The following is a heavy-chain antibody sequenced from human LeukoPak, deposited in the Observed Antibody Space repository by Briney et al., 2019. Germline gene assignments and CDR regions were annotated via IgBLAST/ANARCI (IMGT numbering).Heavy chain of an antibody. J-gene: IGHJ3*02. V-gene: IGHV1-18*04. D-gene: IGHD1-1*01. CDR2: ISAYNGNT. Sequence: ASVKVSCKASGYTFTGYYMYWVRQAPGQGLEWMGWISAYNGNTNYAQKLQGRVTMTTDTSTSTAYMELRSLRSDDTAVYYCARQLERPKDAFDIWGRGTMVTVSS. CDR3: ARQLERPKDAFDI. CDR1: GYTFTGYY.